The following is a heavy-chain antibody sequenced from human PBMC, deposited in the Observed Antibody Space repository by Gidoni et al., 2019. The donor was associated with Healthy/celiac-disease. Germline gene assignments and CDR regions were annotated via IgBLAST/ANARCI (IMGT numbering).Heavy chain of an antibody. CDR3: ARDYSRVFGVVIPLGWFDP. CDR1: GGTFSSYA. V-gene: IGHV1-69*01. J-gene: IGHJ5*02. Sequence: QVQLVQSGAEVKKPGSSVKVSCKASGGTFSSYAISWVRQAPGQGLEWMGGIIPIFGTANYAQKFQGRVTITADESTSTAYMELSSLRSEDTAVYYCARDYSRVFGVVIPLGWFDPWGQGTLVTVSS. D-gene: IGHD3-3*01. CDR2: IIPIFGTA.